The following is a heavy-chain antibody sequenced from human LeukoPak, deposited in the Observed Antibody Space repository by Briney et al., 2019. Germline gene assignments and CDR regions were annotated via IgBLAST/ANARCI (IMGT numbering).Heavy chain of an antibody. V-gene: IGHV3-23*01. J-gene: IGHJ4*02. CDR3: AKRFAYGGVDY. CDR2: ISGSVDNT. D-gene: IGHD4-23*01. CDR1: GFTFTTLA. Sequence: GGSLRLSCAASGFTFTTLAMRWARQAPGKGLEWVLAISGSVDNTYYADSVQGRFTISRDNSKNTLYMQMNSLRAEDTAVYSCAKRFAYGGVDYWGQGALVTVSS.